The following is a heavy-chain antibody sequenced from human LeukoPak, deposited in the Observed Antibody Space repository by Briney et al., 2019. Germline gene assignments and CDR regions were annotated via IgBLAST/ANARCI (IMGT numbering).Heavy chain of an antibody. V-gene: IGHV3-48*04. CDR2: ISSSSDTI. CDR1: GFTFGPYT. J-gene: IGHJ4*02. CDR3: AREKNY. Sequence: GGSLRLSCAASGFTFGPYTMNWVRQAPGKGLEWVSYISSSSDTIYYADSVKGRFTISRDNAKNSLYLQMNSLRAEDTAVYYCAREKNYWGQGTLVTVSS.